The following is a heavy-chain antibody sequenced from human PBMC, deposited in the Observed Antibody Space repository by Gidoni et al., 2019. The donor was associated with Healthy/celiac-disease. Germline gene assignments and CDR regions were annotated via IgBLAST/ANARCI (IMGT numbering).Heavy chain of an antibody. CDR2: IYYSGST. V-gene: IGHV4-31*03. J-gene: IGHJ6*03. D-gene: IGHD7-27*01. CDR1: GGSIRSGGYY. CDR3: ARESTGDDYYYYMDV. Sequence: QVQLQESCPGLVKPSQTLSLTCTVSGGSIRSGGYYWSWIRQHPGTGLEWIGYIYYSGSTYYNPSLKSRVTISVDTSKNQFSLKLSSVTAADTAVYYCARESTGDDYYYYMDVWGKGTTVTVSS.